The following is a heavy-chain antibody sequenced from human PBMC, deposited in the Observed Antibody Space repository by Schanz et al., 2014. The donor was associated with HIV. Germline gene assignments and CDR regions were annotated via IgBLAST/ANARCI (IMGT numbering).Heavy chain of an antibody. Sequence: EVQLVESGGGVVQPGRSLRLSCAASGFTFSSYAMSWVRQAPGKGLEWVSAISGSGGSTYYADSVKGRFTMSRDNSKNTLSLQMDSLRVDDTAIYYCAKRSGRSFGYFDSWGQGLLVTVSS. V-gene: IGHV3-23*04. J-gene: IGHJ4*02. D-gene: IGHD2-15*01. CDR3: AKRSGRSFGYFDS. CDR2: ISGSGGST. CDR1: GFTFSSYA.